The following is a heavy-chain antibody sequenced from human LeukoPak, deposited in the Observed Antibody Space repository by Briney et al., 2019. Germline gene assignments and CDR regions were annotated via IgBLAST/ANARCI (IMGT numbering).Heavy chain of an antibody. CDR3: AKGKSPYCYDSHAYYPF. Sequence: GGSLRLSCAASGFTFENYDMHWVRQGPGKGLEWVSGISWDGTTVDYADSVRGRFTISRDNARKSLLLQMNNLRGEDTALYYCAKGKSPYCYDSHAYYPFWGQGAPVTVSS. CDR2: ISWDGTTV. V-gene: IGHV3-9*01. J-gene: IGHJ4*02. CDR1: GFTFENYD. D-gene: IGHD3-22*01.